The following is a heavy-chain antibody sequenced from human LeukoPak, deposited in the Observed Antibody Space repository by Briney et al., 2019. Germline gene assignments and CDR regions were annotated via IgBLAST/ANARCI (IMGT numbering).Heavy chain of an antibody. Sequence: GGSLRLSCAASGFTFSTYAVNWVRQAPGKGLEWVSAISSSGGTTYYADSVKGRFSISRDNSKNTLYLRMNSLRAEDTAIYYCAKDRNAWSTNFASWGQGTLVTVSA. J-gene: IGHJ4*02. V-gene: IGHV3-23*01. CDR3: AKDRNAWSTNFAS. D-gene: IGHD5-24*01. CDR2: ISSSGGTT. CDR1: GFTFSTYA.